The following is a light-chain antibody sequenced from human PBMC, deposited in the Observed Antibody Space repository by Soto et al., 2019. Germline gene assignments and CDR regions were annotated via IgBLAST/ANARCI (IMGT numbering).Light chain of an antibody. CDR3: QQYNNWPPWT. V-gene: IGKV3-15*01. CDR1: QSVSSN. Sequence: DIVMTHSRAPLSVSPVETATLSCRASQSVSSNLAWYQQKPGQAPRLLIYGASTRATGIPARFSGSGSGTEFTLTISSLQSEDFAVYYCQQYNNWPPWTFGQGTKVDI. J-gene: IGKJ1*01. CDR2: GAS.